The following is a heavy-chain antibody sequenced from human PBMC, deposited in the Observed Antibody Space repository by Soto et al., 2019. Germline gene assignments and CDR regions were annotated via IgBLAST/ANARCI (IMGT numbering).Heavy chain of an antibody. V-gene: IGHV1-18*01. Sequence: ASVKVSCKASGYTFTSYGISWVRQAPGQGLEWMGWISAYNGNTNYAQKLQGRVTMTTDTSTSTAYMELRSLRSDDTAVYYCARDLAVADNYYYGMDVWGQGTTVTVS. CDR3: ARDLAVADNYYYGMDV. CDR1: GYTFTSYG. CDR2: ISAYNGNT. J-gene: IGHJ6*02. D-gene: IGHD6-19*01.